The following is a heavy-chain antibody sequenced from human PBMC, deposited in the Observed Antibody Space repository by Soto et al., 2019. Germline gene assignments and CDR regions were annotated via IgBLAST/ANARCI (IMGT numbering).Heavy chain of an antibody. CDR1: GFTLSSYG. CDR2: IWYEEGKK. V-gene: IGHV3-33*01. J-gene: IGHJ4*02. D-gene: IGHD3-22*01. Sequence: GGSLRLSCAASGFTLSSYGMHWVRQAPGKGLEWVAVIWYEEGKKSYADSVKGRFTISRDTSKNTVYVDMNSLRVEDTAVYYCARDLDSGAYHPNLGYWGQGTLVTVSS. CDR3: ARDLDSGAYHPNLGY.